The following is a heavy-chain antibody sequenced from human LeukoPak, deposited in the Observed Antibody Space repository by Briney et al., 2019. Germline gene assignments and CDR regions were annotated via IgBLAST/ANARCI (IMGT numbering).Heavy chain of an antibody. CDR3: ARGYSGGE. V-gene: IGHV3-30*02. D-gene: IGHD5-18*01. J-gene: IGHJ4*02. CDR2: IQYDGTNK. Sequence: GGSLRLSCAVSGFIFSINDMHWVRQAPGKGLEGVASIQYDGTNKYYADSVRGRFTISRDNSKNTLYLQMNSLRVDDTAVYYCARGYSGGEWGQGTLVTVSS. CDR1: GFIFSIND.